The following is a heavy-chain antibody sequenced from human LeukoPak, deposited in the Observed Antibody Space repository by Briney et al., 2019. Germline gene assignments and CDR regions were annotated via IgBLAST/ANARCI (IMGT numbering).Heavy chain of an antibody. CDR2: ISGSGGST. CDR1: GFTFSSYA. D-gene: IGHD6-19*01. CDR3: AKEVLAVAGTSFSLFDY. Sequence: TGGSLRLSCAVSGFTFSSYAMSWVRQAPGKGLEWVSAISGSGGSTYYADSVKGRFTISRDNSKNTLYLQMNSLRAEDTAVYYCAKEVLAVAGTSFSLFDYWGQGTLVTVSS. V-gene: IGHV3-23*01. J-gene: IGHJ4*02.